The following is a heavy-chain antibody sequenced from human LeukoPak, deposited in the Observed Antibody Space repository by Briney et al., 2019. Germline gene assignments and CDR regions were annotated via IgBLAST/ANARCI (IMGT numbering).Heavy chain of an antibody. J-gene: IGHJ6*03. Sequence: SETLSLTCAVYGGSFSGYYWSWIRQPPGKGLEWIGEMSPSGSSNYNPSLKSRVTISVDTSKNQFSLKLRSVTAADTAVYYCARGRQDVNMILVVMAGVSYYLDVWSKGTTVTVS. V-gene: IGHV4-34*01. CDR1: GGSFSGYY. D-gene: IGHD3-22*01. CDR2: MSPSGSS. CDR3: ARGRQDVNMILVVMAGVSYYLDV.